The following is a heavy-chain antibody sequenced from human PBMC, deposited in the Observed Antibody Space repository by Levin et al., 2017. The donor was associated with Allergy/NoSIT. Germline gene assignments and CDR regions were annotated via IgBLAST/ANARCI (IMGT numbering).Heavy chain of an antibody. CDR2: IIPTLGTP. V-gene: IGHV1-69*13. CDR3: ARVAWDVGGASDF. CDR1: GGIFNNNA. J-gene: IGHJ4*02. D-gene: IGHD1-26*01. Sequence: SVKVSCKASGGIFNNNAFSWVRQAPGQGLEWMGGIIPTLGTPNYAQKFQGRATISADESTSTAYMELRSLKSDDTAVYYCARVAWDVGGASDFWGQGTLVTVSS.